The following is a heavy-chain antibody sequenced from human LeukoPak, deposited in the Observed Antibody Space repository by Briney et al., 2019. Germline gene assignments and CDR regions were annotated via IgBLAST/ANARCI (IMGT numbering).Heavy chain of an antibody. Sequence: ASVKVSCKASGYTFTSYDINWVRQATGQGLEWMGIINPSGGSTSYAQKFQGRVTMTRDTSTSTVYMELSSLRSEDTAVYYCARDRDGYNLLDYWGQGTLVTVSS. J-gene: IGHJ4*02. CDR1: GYTFTSYD. D-gene: IGHD5-24*01. V-gene: IGHV1-46*01. CDR3: ARDRDGYNLLDY. CDR2: INPSGGST.